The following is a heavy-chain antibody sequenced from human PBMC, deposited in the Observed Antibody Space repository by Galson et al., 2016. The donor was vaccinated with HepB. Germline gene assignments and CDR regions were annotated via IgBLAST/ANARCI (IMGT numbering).Heavy chain of an antibody. CDR2: ILGGGATT. J-gene: IGHJ5*02. Sequence: SLRLSCAASGFTFSNSAMSWVRQAPGKGLEWVSGILGGGATTYYGTSVEGRFTISRDNSKNTLYLQMNSLRVEDTAIYYCARHQIATRGRWFDPWGQGTLVTVSS. CDR3: ARHQIATRGRWFDP. D-gene: IGHD6-6*01. V-gene: IGHV3-23*01. CDR1: GFTFSNSA.